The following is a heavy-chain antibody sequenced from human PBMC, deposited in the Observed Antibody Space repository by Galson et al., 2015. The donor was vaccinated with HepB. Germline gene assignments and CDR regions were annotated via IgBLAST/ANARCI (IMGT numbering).Heavy chain of an antibody. CDR1: GYTFTTYG. V-gene: IGHV1-18*04. D-gene: IGHD3-16*01. CDR3: VIDVYYRSDY. J-gene: IGHJ4*02. CDR2: ISNDKGNT. Sequence: SVKVSCKASGYTFTTYGISWVRQPPGQGPEWMGWISNDKGNTNYAQKFQGRVTMTTDTSTSTTYMELRSLRSDDTAIYYCVIDVYYRSDYWGQGTLFTVSS.